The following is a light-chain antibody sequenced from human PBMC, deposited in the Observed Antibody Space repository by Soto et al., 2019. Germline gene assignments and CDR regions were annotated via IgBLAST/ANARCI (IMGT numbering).Light chain of an antibody. CDR2: AAS. Sequence: DIQLTQSPSFLSASVGHRVTITCRASQGISSYLAWYQQKPGKAPKLLIYAASTLQSGVPSRFSGSGSGTEFTLTISSLQPEDFATYYCQQLNSYLFTFGPGTKLDIK. CDR3: QQLNSYLFT. CDR1: QGISSY. J-gene: IGKJ3*01. V-gene: IGKV1-9*01.